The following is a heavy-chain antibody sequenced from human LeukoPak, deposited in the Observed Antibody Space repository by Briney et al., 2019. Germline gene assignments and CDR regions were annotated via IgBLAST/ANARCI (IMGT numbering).Heavy chain of an antibody. J-gene: IGHJ4*02. CDR2: IYSGGST. V-gene: IGHV3-66*02. CDR1: GFTVSSNY. Sequence: GGSLRLSCAASGFTVSSNYMSWVRQAPGKGLEWVSVIYSGGSTYYADSVKGRFTISRDNSKNTLHLQMNSLRAEETAVYYCARYPKWELGIDYWGQGTLVTVSS. CDR3: ARYPKWELGIDY. D-gene: IGHD1-26*01.